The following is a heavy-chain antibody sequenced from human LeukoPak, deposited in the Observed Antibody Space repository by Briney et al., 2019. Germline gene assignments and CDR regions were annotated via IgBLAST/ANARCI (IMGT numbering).Heavy chain of an antibody. J-gene: IGHJ4*02. V-gene: IGHV3-30*04. CDR1: GFTFSSYA. CDR2: ISSDGRNN. CDR3: ARGGWELPFDY. D-gene: IGHD1-26*01. Sequence: GGSLRLSCAASGFTFSSYAMHWVRQAPGKGLEWVSLISSDGRNNNYADSVKGRFTISRDNSKNTLYLQMNSLRAEDSAVYYCARGGWELPFDYWGQGTLVTVSS.